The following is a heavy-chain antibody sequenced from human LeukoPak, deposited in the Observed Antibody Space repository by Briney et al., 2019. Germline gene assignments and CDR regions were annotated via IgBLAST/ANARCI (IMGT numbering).Heavy chain of an antibody. CDR3: ARVVPAAIIPGYYYGMDV. D-gene: IGHD2-2*02. V-gene: IGHV3-21*01. Sequence: PGGSLRLSCAASGFTFSSYSMNWVRQAPGKGLEWVSSISSSSSYIYYADSVRGRFTISRDNAKNSLYLQMNSLRAEDTAVYYCARVVPAAIIPGYYYGMDVWGQGTTVTVSS. CDR1: GFTFSSYS. CDR2: ISSSSSYI. J-gene: IGHJ6*02.